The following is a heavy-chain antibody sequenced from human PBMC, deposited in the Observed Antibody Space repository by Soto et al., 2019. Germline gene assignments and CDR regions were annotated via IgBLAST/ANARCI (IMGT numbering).Heavy chain of an antibody. D-gene: IGHD4-17*01. J-gene: IGHJ5*02. V-gene: IGHV1-69*13. CDR1: GGTFSSYA. Sequence: GASVKVSCKASGGTFSSYAISWVRQAPGQGLEWMGGIIPIFGTANYAQKFQGRVTITADESTSTAYMELSSLRSEDTAVYYCVRDDYGGHPYWFAPWGKGTLVTVDS. CDR2: IIPIFGTA. CDR3: VRDDYGGHPYWFAP.